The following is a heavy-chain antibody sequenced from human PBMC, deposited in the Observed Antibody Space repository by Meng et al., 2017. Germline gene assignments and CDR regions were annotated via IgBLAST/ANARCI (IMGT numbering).Heavy chain of an antibody. Sequence: ASVKVSCKASGYTFTSYAMHWVRQAPGQRLEWMGWINPNSGGTNYAQKFQGRVTMTRDTSISTAYMELSRLRSDDTAVYYCARGSQSYYDILTGYPDYWGQGTLVTVSS. J-gene: IGHJ4*02. CDR2: INPNSGGT. D-gene: IGHD3-9*01. CDR1: GYTFTSYA. CDR3: ARGSQSYYDILTGYPDY. V-gene: IGHV1-2*02.